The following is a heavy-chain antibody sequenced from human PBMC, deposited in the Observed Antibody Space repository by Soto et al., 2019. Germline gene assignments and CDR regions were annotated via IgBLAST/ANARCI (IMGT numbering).Heavy chain of an antibody. J-gene: IGHJ4*02. CDR2: ISSSSNYI. CDR1: GFTFSSYE. Sequence: GGSLRLSCAGSGFTFSSYEMNWVRQAPGKGLEWVSYISSSSNYIYYADSMKGRFTVSRDNAKNSVYLEMNSLSAEDTAVYYCARESEDLTSNFDYWGQGTLVTVSS. V-gene: IGHV3-21*01. CDR3: ARESEDLTSNFDY.